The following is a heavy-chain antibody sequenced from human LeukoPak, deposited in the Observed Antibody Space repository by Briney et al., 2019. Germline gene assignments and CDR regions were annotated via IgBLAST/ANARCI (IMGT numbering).Heavy chain of an antibody. CDR3: AKSGYSSGWFRAFDI. CDR1: GFIFNHYA. V-gene: IGHV3-23*01. CDR2: ISGSDGST. Sequence: PGGSLRLSCATSGFIFNHYAMSWVRQAPGKGLEWVSGISGSDGSTYYADSVKGRFSISRDNPKKTLFLQMNSLRAEDTAVYYCAKSGYSSGWFRAFDIWGQGTLVTVSS. D-gene: IGHD6-19*01. J-gene: IGHJ3*02.